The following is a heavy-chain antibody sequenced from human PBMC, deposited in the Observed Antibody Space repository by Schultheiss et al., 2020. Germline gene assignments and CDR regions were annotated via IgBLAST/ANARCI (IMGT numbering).Heavy chain of an antibody. CDR1: GFTFSSYA. Sequence: GGSLRLSCAASGFTFSSYAMSWVRQAPGKGLEWVSAISGSGGSTYYADSVKGRFTISRDNAKNSLYLQMNSLRVEDTAVYYCARDPWGVGQIEVAVDFDYWGQGTLVTVSS. J-gene: IGHJ4*02. CDR2: ISGSGGST. D-gene: IGHD6-19*01. CDR3: ARDPWGVGQIEVAVDFDY. V-gene: IGHV3-23*01.